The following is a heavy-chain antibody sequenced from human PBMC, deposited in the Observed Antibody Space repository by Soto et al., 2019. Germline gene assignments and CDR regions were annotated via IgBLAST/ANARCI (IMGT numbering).Heavy chain of an antibody. Sequence: GASVKVSCKASGGTFSSYAISWVRQAPGQGLEWMGGIIPIFGTANYAQKFQGRVTITADESTSTAYMELSSLRSEDTAVYYCARDFATGIYYYYYGMGVWGQGTTVTVSS. CDR3: ARDFATGIYYYYYGMGV. CDR1: GGTFSSYA. V-gene: IGHV1-69*13. J-gene: IGHJ6*02. CDR2: IIPIFGTA. D-gene: IGHD1-1*01.